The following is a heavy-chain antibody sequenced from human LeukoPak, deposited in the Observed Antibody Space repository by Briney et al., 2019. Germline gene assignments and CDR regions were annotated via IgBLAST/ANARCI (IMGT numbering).Heavy chain of an antibody. CDR3: ARSSSGWYTNWFDP. J-gene: IGHJ5*02. D-gene: IGHD6-19*01. V-gene: IGHV3-48*01. Sequence: GGSLRLSCAASGSTFSSYSMNWVRQAPGKGLEWVSYISSSSSTIYYADSVKGRFTISRDNAKNSLYLQMNSLRAEDTAVYYCARSSSGWYTNWFDPWGQGTLVTVSS. CDR2: ISSSSSTI. CDR1: GSTFSSYS.